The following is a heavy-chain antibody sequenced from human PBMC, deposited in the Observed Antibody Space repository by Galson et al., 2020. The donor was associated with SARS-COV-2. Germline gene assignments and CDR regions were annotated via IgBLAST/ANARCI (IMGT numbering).Heavy chain of an antibody. CDR1: GFSLTTGGVC. J-gene: IGHJ4*02. CDR2: TDWDGDK. CDR3: ARIDSSVCRGNY. D-gene: IGHD6-19*01. Sequence: ESGPTLVKPTQTLTLTCTFSGFSLTTGGVCVNWIRQPPGKALEWLARTDWDGDKYYSTSLKTRLTISKDTSKNQVVLTMTDMDPVDTATYYCARIDSSVCRGNYWGQGTPVTVSS. V-gene: IGHV2-70*11.